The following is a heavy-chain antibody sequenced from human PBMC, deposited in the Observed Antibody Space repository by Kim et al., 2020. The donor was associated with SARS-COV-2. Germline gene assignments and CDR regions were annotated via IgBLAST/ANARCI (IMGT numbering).Heavy chain of an antibody. CDR2: INPNSGDT. CDR1: GYSFSAYY. V-gene: IGHV1-2*02. Sequence: ASVKVSCKASGYSFSAYYMQWLRQAPGQGPEWMGWINPNSGDTTYAVKFQDRITMTRDTSTSTAFMELRRLKYEDTAVYYCATAKGNNYLSGYVDYWGQGALVIVSS. D-gene: IGHD1-1*01. J-gene: IGHJ4*02. CDR3: ATAKGNNYLSGYVDY.